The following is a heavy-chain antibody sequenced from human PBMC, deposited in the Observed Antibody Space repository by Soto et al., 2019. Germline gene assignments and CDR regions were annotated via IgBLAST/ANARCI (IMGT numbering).Heavy chain of an antibody. CDR3: TTGRRDYYGNSYMDL. V-gene: IGHV3-15*01. CDR2: IKSKPEGGTT. Sequence: EMQLGESGGGLVKPGGSLRLSCAVSGYAFEVAWMNWVRQAPGKGLEWVGRIKSKPEGGTTEYAAPVEGRFTISRDDSTSTLYLQMNSLRTEDTAVYYCTTGRRDYYGNSYMDLWGKGTTVTVSS. J-gene: IGHJ6*03. CDR1: GYAFEVAW. D-gene: IGHD3-22*01.